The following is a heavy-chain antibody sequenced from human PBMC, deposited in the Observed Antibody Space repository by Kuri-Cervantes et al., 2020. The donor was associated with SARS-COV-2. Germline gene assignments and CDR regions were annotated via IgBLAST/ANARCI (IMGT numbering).Heavy chain of an antibody. CDR1: DGSIGSFY. D-gene: IGHD2-15*01. CDR2: VHDSGSV. J-gene: IGHJ5*02. Sequence: SETLSLTCSVSDGSIGSFYWTWIRQSPEKGLEWIGHVHDSGSVNYNPSLQTRLSISLDTSTNQFSLNLASLTAADTAVYYCTRDVRFCTGGRCSSAWFDPWGQGTLVTVSS. V-gene: IGHV4-59*01. CDR3: TRDVRFCTGGRCSSAWFDP.